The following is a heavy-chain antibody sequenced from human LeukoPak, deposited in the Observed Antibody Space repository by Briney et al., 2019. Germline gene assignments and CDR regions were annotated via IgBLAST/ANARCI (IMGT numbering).Heavy chain of an antibody. CDR2: IKEDGSEK. D-gene: IGHD6-6*01. CDR1: GFIFRGYW. V-gene: IGHV3-7*01. CDR3: TRGDSSSKIDY. J-gene: IGHJ4*02. Sequence: GGSLRLSCAASGFIFRGYWMSWVRQAPGKGLEWVANIKEDGSEKYYVDSVKGRFTISRDNAKNSLNLQMDSLRVEDTAVYYCTRGDSSSKIDYWGQGTLVTVSS.